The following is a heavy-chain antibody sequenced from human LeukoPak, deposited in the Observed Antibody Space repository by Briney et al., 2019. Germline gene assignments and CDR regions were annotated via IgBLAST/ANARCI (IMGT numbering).Heavy chain of an antibody. CDR3: ARDYSRGDPDY. CDR2: MSPNSGNT. CDR1: GYTFTSYD. Sequence: GASVKVSCKASGYTFTSYDINWVRQATGQGLEWMGWMSPNSGNTGYAQKFQGRVTMTRSTSMSTAYMELSSLKSEDTAVYYCARDYSRGDPDYWGQGTLVTVSS. D-gene: IGHD4-11*01. J-gene: IGHJ4*02. V-gene: IGHV1-8*01.